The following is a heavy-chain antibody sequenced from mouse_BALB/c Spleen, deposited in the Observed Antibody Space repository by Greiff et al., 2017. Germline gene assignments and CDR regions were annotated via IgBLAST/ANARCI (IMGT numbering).Heavy chain of an antibody. CDR1: GFTIKDTY. D-gene: IGHD2-4*01. CDR2: IDPANGNT. Sequence: VQLKQSGAELVKPGASVKLSCTASGFTIKDTYMHWVKQRPEQGLEWIGRIDPANGNTKYDPKFQGKATITADTSSNTAYLQLSSLTSEDTAVYYCADYDYDWFAYWGQGTLVTVSA. J-gene: IGHJ3*01. V-gene: IGHV14-3*02. CDR3: ADYDYDWFAY.